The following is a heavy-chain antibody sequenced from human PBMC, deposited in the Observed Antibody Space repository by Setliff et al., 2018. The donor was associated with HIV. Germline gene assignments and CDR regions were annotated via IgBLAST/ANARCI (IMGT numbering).Heavy chain of an antibody. CDR1: GFTVSSNY. D-gene: IGHD2-15*01. J-gene: IGHJ3*02. V-gene: IGHV3-66*02. Sequence: PGESLRLSCAASGFTVSSNYMTWVRQAPGKGLEWVSVIYSGGSTYYADSVKGRFTISRDNSKNTLYLQMNSLRAEDTAVYYCARVVVPGDAFDIWGQGTMVTVSS. CDR3: ARVVVPGDAFDI. CDR2: IYSGGST.